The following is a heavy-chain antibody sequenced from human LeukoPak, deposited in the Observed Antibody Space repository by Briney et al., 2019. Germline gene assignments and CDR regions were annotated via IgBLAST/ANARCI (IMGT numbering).Heavy chain of an antibody. J-gene: IGHJ4*02. Sequence: ASVKVSCKASGYIFTGYYIHWVRQAPGQGLEWMGGIIPIFGTANYAQKFQGRVTITADKSTSTAYMELSSLRSEDTAVYYCARVKGGARGVDYWGQGTLVTVSS. D-gene: IGHD2-21*01. CDR3: ARVKGGARGVDY. CDR2: IIPIFGTA. V-gene: IGHV1-69*06. CDR1: GYIFTGYY.